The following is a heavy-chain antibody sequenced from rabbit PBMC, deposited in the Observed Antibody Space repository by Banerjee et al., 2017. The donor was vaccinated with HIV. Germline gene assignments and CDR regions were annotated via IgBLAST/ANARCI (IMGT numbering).Heavy chain of an antibody. CDR1: GIDFSSYYY. D-gene: IGHD4-1*01. CDR2: IDTGSAIT. Sequence: QEQLEESGGGLVKPEGSLTLTCKASGIDFSSYYYMCWVRQAPGKGLEWIGCIDTGSAITYYASWAKGRFTISKTSSTTVTLQMTSLTAADTATYFCASWGGSLTDDKLWGQGTLVTVS. J-gene: IGHJ3*01. CDR3: ASWGGSLTDDKL. V-gene: IGHV1S45*01.